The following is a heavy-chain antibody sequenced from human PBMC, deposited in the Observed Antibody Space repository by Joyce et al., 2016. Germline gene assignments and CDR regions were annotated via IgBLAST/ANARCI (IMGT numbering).Heavy chain of an antibody. CDR1: GGSFSGYF. CDR2: INDSGRT. CDR3: ARARRGITLARGVRGEYLQH. J-gene: IGHJ1*01. V-gene: IGHV4-34*01. Sequence: QVLLQQWGAELLKPSETLSLTCAVYGGSFSGYFWTWIRQSPGRGLEWIGEINDSGRTNYNPSLKSRVTVSVDTSKNQFSRNLRSVTAADTAVYYCARARRGITLARGVRGEYLQHWGRDTLVTVSS. D-gene: IGHD3-10*01.